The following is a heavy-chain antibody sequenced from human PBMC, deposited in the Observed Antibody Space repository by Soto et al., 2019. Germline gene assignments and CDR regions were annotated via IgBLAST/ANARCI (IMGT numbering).Heavy chain of an antibody. V-gene: IGHV5-51*01. Sequence: GESVKISCKGSGYSFTIYWIGWVLQMPGKGLEWMGIIYPGDSDTRYSPSFQGQVTISADKSISTAYLQWSSLKASDTAMYYCARRFGVPAAGDYYYYYGMDVWGQGTTVTVSS. CDR1: GYSFTIYW. CDR3: ARRFGVPAAGDYYYYYGMDV. J-gene: IGHJ6*02. D-gene: IGHD2-2*01. CDR2: IYPGDSDT.